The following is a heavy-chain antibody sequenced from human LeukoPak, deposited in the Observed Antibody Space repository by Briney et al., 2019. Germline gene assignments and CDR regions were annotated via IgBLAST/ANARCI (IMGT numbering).Heavy chain of an antibody. CDR1: GYSISSGYY. CDR2: IYHSGST. J-gene: IGHJ4*02. CDR3: ARDIAAAGPLDY. D-gene: IGHD6-13*01. V-gene: IGHV4-38-2*02. Sequence: SETLSLTCTVSGYSISSGYYWGWIRQPPGKGLEWNGSIYHSGSTYYNPSLKSRVTISVDTSKNQFSLKLSSVTAADTAVYYCARDIAAAGPLDYWGQGTLVTVSS.